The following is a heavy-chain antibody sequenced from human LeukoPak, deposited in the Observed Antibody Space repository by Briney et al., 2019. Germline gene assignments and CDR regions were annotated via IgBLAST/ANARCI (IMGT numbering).Heavy chain of an antibody. J-gene: IGHJ4*02. CDR1: GFTFSSYA. CDR2: ISGSGGST. V-gene: IGHV3-23*01. Sequence: GGSLRLSCAASGFTFSSYAMSWVRQAPGKGLEWVSAISGSGGSTYYADSVKGRFTISRDNSKNTLNLQMNSLRAEDTAVYYCAKNSDLGLLFDYWGQGTLVTVSS. D-gene: IGHD2-21*02. CDR3: AKNSDLGLLFDY.